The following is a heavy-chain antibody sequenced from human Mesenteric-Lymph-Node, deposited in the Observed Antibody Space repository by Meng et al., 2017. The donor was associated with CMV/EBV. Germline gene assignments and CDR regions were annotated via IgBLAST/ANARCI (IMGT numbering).Heavy chain of an antibody. J-gene: IGHJ6*02. D-gene: IGHD2-2*01. CDR1: GFTFNNFA. CDR3: ARDHVGHCTSPTCDPRHQYYYGMDV. CDR2: ISSSANII. V-gene: IGHV3-11*04. Sequence: GGLLRPSRAVSGFTFNNFAMSWVRQAPGKRLEWVSFISSSANIISYADSVKGRFRISRDNTKNSLCLQMNSLTVEDTAVFYCARDHVGHCTSPTCDPRHQYYYGMDVWGQGTTVTVSS.